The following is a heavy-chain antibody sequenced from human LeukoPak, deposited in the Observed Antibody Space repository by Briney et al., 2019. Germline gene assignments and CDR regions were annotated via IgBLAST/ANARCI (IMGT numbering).Heavy chain of an antibody. Sequence: SETLSLTCTVSGGSISSYYWSWIRQPAGKGLEWIGRIYTSGSTNYNPSLKSRVTMSVDTSKNQFSLKLSSVTAAGTAVYYCARGRFLEWLLGYYYYMDVWGKGTTVTVSS. CDR2: IYTSGST. CDR3: ARGRFLEWLLGYYYYMDV. CDR1: GGSISSYY. J-gene: IGHJ6*03. V-gene: IGHV4-4*07. D-gene: IGHD3-3*01.